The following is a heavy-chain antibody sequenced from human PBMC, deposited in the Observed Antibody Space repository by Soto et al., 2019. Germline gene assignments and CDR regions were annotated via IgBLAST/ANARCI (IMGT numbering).Heavy chain of an antibody. CDR2: INYSGST. D-gene: IGHD6-13*01. V-gene: IGHV4-30-4*01. Sequence: PSETLSLTCTVFGGSISSGDYDWSWIRQPPGKGLEWIGHINYSGSTYYNPSLKSRVTMSIDTSKNQFSLKLTSVTATDTAVYYCARDAAAAGTDSRYNWFDPWGQGTLVTVSS. CDR1: GGSISSGDYD. CDR3: ARDAAAAGTDSRYNWFDP. J-gene: IGHJ5*02.